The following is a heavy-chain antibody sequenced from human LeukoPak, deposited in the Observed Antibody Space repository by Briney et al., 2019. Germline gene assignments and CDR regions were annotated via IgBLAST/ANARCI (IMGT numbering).Heavy chain of an antibody. V-gene: IGHV3-11*01. Sequence: PEGSLRLSCAASGFTFSDYNMNWVRQAPGKGLEWVSCITNGGSTIHHADSVKGRFTISRDNAKKTLYLQMNSLRAEDTAVYYCARSIGLTGGGVDVWGQGTTVTVSS. J-gene: IGHJ6*02. CDR3: ARSIGLTGGGVDV. CDR2: ITNGGSTI. CDR1: GFTFSDYN. D-gene: IGHD3-9*01.